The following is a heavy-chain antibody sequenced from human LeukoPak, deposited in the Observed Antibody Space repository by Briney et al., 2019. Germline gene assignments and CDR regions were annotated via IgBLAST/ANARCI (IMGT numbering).Heavy chain of an antibody. Sequence: GASVKVSCKASGYTFTGYYMHWVRQAPGQGLEWIGWINPNSGGTNYAQKFQGRVTMTRDTSISTAYMELSRLRSDDTAMYYCARVTPMVSYFFDYWGQGTLVTVSS. CDR1: GYTFTGYY. J-gene: IGHJ4*02. V-gene: IGHV1-2*02. D-gene: IGHD5-18*01. CDR2: INPNSGGT. CDR3: ARVTPMVSYFFDY.